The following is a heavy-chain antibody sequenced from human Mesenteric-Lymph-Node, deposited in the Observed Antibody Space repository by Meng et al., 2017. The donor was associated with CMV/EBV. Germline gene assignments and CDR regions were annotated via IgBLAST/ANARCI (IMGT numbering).Heavy chain of an antibody. CDR1: SFSSGGYY. Sequence: SFSSGGYYWSCIRQHPGKGLEWIGYIYYSGSTYYNPSLKSRVTISVDTSKNQFSLKLSSVTAADTAVYYCARGEVRGRWFGPGIDYWGQGTLVTVSS. D-gene: IGHD3-10*01. J-gene: IGHJ4*02. V-gene: IGHV4-31*02. CDR3: ARGEVRGRWFGPGIDY. CDR2: IYYSGST.